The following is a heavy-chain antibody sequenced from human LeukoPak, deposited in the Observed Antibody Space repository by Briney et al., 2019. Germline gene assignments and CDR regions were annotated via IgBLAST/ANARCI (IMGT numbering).Heavy chain of an antibody. V-gene: IGHV1-46*01. Sequence: ASVKVSCKASGYTFPSYFMHWVRQAPGQGLEWMGIINPTGGSTTYAQKFQGRVTLTRDTATSTVYMELSRLISDAKAVHYCARTAARRFDYWGQGTLATVSS. CDR1: GYTFPSYF. D-gene: IGHD6-6*01. J-gene: IGHJ4*02. CDR2: INPTGGST. CDR3: ARTAARRFDY.